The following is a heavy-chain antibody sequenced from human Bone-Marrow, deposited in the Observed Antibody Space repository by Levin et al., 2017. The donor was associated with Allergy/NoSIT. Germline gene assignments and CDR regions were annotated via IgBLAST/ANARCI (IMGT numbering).Heavy chain of an antibody. J-gene: IGHJ6*02. D-gene: IGHD3-3*01. CDR2: IIPIIGTT. CDR1: GGSFKNYA. CDR3: ARKSDFWSDHYSVYGMDV. V-gene: IGHV1-69*01. Sequence: KISCKASGGSFKNYAVTWVRQAPGQGLEWMGGIIPIIGTTNYAHKFKGRVTITADESTSTAYMELSSLRSEDTAVYYCARKSDFWSDHYSVYGMDVWGQGTTVSVSS.